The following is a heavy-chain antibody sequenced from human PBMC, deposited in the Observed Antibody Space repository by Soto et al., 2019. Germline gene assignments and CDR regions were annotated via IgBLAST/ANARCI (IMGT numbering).Heavy chain of an antibody. D-gene: IGHD6-13*01. CDR1: GGPISSSSYY. CDR2: IYYSGST. Sequence: SETLSLTCTVSGGPISSSSYYWGWIRQPPGKGLEWIGNIYYSGSTYYNPSLKSRVTISVDTSKNQFSLKLSSVTAADTAVYYCARLPRPGYSSSWSYWGQGTLVTVSS. J-gene: IGHJ4*02. CDR3: ARLPRPGYSSSWSY. V-gene: IGHV4-39*01.